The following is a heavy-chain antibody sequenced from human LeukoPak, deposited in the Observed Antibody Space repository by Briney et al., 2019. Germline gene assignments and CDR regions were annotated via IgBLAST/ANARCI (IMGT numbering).Heavy chain of an antibody. CDR2: INPNSGGT. CDR3: ARGHLQLWPRYYFDY. CDR1: GYTFTGYY. V-gene: IGHV1-2*02. J-gene: IGHJ4*02. Sequence: ASVKVSCKASGYTFTGYYMHWVRQAPGQGLEWMGWINPNSGGTNYAQKFQGRVTMTRDASISTAYMELSSLRSEDTAVYYCARGHLQLWPRYYFDYWGQGTLVTVSS. D-gene: IGHD5-18*01.